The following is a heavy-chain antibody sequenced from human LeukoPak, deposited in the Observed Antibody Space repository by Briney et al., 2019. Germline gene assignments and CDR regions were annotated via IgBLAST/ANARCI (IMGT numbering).Heavy chain of an antibody. CDR1: GFTFISSA. CDR2: IVVGSGNT. J-gene: IGHJ4*02. CDR3: AADPSYSSCYRYYFDY. Sequence: ASVKVSCKTSGFTFISSAVQWVRQARGQRLEWIGWIVVGSGNTNYAQKFQERVTITRDMSTSTAYMELSSLRSEDTAVYYCAADPSYSSCYRYYFDYWGQGTLVTVSS. D-gene: IGHD3-22*01. V-gene: IGHV1-58*01.